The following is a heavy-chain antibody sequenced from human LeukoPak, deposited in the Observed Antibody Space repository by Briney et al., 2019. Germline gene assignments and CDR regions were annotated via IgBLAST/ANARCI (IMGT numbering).Heavy chain of an antibody. Sequence: PSETLSLTCTVSVGSISSNSYYCGWIRQPPGKGLEWIGSIFHSGSTYYNPSLKSRVTISVDTSKNQFSLKLSSVTAADTAVYYCARERFCSGGSCYRRSNWFDPWGQGTLVTVSS. V-gene: IGHV4-39*02. CDR1: VGSISSNSYY. CDR2: IFHSGST. J-gene: IGHJ5*02. CDR3: ARERFCSGGSCYRRSNWFDP. D-gene: IGHD2-15*01.